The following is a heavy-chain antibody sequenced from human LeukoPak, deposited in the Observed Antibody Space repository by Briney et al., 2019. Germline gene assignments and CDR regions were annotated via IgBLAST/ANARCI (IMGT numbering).Heavy chain of an antibody. V-gene: IGHV4-59*01. CDR3: ARANGGNSRCFDY. D-gene: IGHD4-23*01. CDR1: GGSISSYF. J-gene: IGHJ4*02. Sequence: SETLSLTCSVSGGSISSYFWSWIRQPPGKGLEWIGYVYYSGNTNYNPSLSGRVTISADRSKNHFSLRLKSVTAADTAAYYCARANGGNSRCFDYWGQGTLVTVSS. CDR2: VYYSGNT.